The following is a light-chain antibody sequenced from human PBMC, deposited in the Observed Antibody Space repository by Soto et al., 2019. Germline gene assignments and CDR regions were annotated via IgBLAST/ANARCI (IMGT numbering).Light chain of an antibody. CDR1: QTNSKY. Sequence: DIQMTQSPSSLSASVGDRVTITCRASQTNSKYLNWYQQKPGQAPNLLIYAASTLQSGVPSRFSGSGSGTHFTLTISSLQPEDFATYYCQQSYSTPPDTFGQGTKLEIK. V-gene: IGKV1-39*01. CDR2: AAS. J-gene: IGKJ2*01. CDR3: QQSYSTPPDT.